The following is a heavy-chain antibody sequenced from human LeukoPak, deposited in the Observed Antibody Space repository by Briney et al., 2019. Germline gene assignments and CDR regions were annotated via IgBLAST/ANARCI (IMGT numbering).Heavy chain of an antibody. D-gene: IGHD2/OR15-2a*01. CDR3: AIHTTTTKRSAFAI. Sequence: SETLSLTCTVSGGSISNYYWTWIRQPPGKGLEWIGYIYNSGSTNYNPSLKSRVTISVDTSANQFSLQLNSVTAADTAVYYCAIHTTTTKRSAFAIWGQGTMVTVPS. J-gene: IGHJ3*02. V-gene: IGHV4-59*12. CDR1: GGSISNYY. CDR2: IYNSGST.